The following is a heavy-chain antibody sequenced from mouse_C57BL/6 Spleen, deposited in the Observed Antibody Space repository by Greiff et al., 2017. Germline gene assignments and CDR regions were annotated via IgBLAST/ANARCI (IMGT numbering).Heavy chain of an antibody. CDR3: ARQAEDGFYDV. CDR2: ISGGGGNT. Sequence: EVQVVESGGGLVKPGGSLKLSCAASGFTFSSYTMSWVRQTPEKRLEWVATISGGGGNTYYPDSVKGRFTISRDNAKNTLYLQMSRLRSEDTAVYYGARQAEDGFYDVWGTGTTVTVSS. J-gene: IGHJ1*03. CDR1: GFTFSSYT. D-gene: IGHD2-3*01. V-gene: IGHV5-9*04.